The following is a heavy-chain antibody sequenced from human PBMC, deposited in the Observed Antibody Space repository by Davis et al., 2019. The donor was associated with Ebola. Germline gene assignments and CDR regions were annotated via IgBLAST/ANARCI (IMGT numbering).Heavy chain of an antibody. CDR3: AKGDGHVLQYDTSLDD. V-gene: IGHV3-23*01. J-gene: IGHJ4*02. Sequence: PGGSLRLSCAASGFTFSSYAMSWVRQAPGKGLEWVSGISGGGGSTYYADSVEGRFTISRDNSKNTLYLQMNNLRADDTAVYYCAKGDGHVLQYDTSLDDWGQGTLVIVSS. CDR2: ISGGGGST. CDR1: GFTFSSYA. D-gene: IGHD3-22*01.